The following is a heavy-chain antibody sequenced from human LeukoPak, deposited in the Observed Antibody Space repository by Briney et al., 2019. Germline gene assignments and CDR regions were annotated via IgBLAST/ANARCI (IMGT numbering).Heavy chain of an antibody. CDR3: ARELRRRVTAIGYGPREYYYYMDV. D-gene: IGHD2-21*02. J-gene: IGHJ6*03. V-gene: IGHV4-4*07. CDR1: GDSISSYY. Sequence: SETLSLTCTVSGDSISSYYWSWIRQPAGKGPEWIGRINTSGRTNYNPSPKSRITMSVDTSKNQFSLKLSSVTAADTAVYYCARELRRRVTAIGYGPREYYYYMDVWGKGTTVTISS. CDR2: INTSGRT.